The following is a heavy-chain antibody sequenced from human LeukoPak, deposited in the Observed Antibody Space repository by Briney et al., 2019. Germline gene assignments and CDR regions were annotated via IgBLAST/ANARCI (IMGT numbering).Heavy chain of an antibody. CDR2: ISSSSSYI. CDR3: ASSTKGIAVAGYDY. Sequence: GGSLRLSCAASGFTFSSYSMNWVRQAPGKGLEWVSSISSSSSYIYYADSVKGRFTISRDNAKNSLYLQMNSLRAGDTAVYYCASSTKGIAVAGYDYWGQGTLVTVSS. V-gene: IGHV3-21*01. D-gene: IGHD6-19*01. CDR1: GFTFSSYS. J-gene: IGHJ4*02.